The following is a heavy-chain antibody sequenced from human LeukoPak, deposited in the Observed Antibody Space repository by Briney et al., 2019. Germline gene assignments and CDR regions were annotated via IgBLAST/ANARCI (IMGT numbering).Heavy chain of an antibody. CDR3: ARDRGRDGYNFDY. J-gene: IGHJ4*02. D-gene: IGHD5-24*01. Sequence: SETLSLTCTVSGGSISSSSYYWGWIRQPPGKGLEWIGSIYYSGSTYYNPSLKSRVTISVDTSKNQFSLKLSSVTAADTAVYYCARDRGRDGYNFDYWGQGTLVTVSS. CDR1: GGSISSSSYY. CDR2: IYYSGST. V-gene: IGHV4-39*07.